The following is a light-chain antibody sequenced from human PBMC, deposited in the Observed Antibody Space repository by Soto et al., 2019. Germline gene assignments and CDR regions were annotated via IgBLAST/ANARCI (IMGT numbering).Light chain of an antibody. J-gene: IGLJ2*01. CDR2: GNN. V-gene: IGLV1-40*01. CDR1: SSNIGAGYD. Sequence: QSVLTQPPSVSGAPGQRVTISCTGSSSNIGAGYDVHWYQQTPGTAPKLLIYGNNNRPSGVPDRFSGSKSGTSASLAITGLQAEYEAVYYCQSYDSSLGVVFGGGTKVTVL. CDR3: QSYDSSLGVV.